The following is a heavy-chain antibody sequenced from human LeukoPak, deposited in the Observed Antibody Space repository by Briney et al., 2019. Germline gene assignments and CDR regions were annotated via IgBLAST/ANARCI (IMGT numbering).Heavy chain of an antibody. V-gene: IGHV3-33*01. CDR2: IWYDGSNK. CDR1: GFAFSTYV. D-gene: IGHD6-13*01. J-gene: IGHJ6*02. Sequence: PGGSLRLSCAASGFAFSTYVMHWVRQAPGKGLEWVAVIWYDGSNKNSADSVKGRFTISRDNSKNMLYLQMNSLRAEDTAVYYCARGMVMYSSSSFYGMDVRGQGTTVTVSS. CDR3: ARGMVMYSSSSFYGMDV.